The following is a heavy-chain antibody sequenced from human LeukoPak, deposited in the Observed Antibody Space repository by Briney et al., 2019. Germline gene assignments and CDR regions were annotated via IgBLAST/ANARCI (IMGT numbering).Heavy chain of an antibody. CDR3: ARGDVDTAMVTPDY. J-gene: IGHJ4*02. CDR1: GYTFTGYY. D-gene: IGHD5-18*01. V-gene: IGHV1-2*02. CDR2: IRANRGET. Sequence: VSVKVSCKASGYTFTGYYMHWVRQAPGQGLEWMGWIRANRGETNNEQKFQGRVTMTRDTSISTAYIELSRLRFDDTAVYYCARGDVDTAMVTPDYWGQGTLVTVSS.